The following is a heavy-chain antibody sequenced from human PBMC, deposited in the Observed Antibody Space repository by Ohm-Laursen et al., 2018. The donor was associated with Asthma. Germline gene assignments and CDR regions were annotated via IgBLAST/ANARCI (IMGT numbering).Heavy chain of an antibody. CDR2: IWYDGSNK. Sequence: SLRLSCAASGFTFSSYGMHWVRQAPGEGLEWVAVIWYDGSNKYYADSVKGRFTISRDNSKNTLYLQMNSLRAEDTAVYYCARVIDYYDSSGYYPSTTYYGMDVWGQGTTVTVSS. CDR3: ARVIDYYDSSGYYPSTTYYGMDV. D-gene: IGHD3-22*01. V-gene: IGHV3-33*01. CDR1: GFTFSSYG. J-gene: IGHJ6*02.